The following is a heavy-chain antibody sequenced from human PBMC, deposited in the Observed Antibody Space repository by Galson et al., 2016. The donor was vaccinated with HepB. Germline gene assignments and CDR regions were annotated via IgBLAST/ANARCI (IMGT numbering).Heavy chain of an antibody. D-gene: IGHD5-18*01. CDR2: IHYSGST. J-gene: IGHJ4*02. V-gene: IGHV4-31*03. CDR1: GSSISSGGYY. CDR3: ARDKNERGYSYGHFDY. Sequence: TLSLTCTVSGSSISSGGYYWSWIRQHPGKGLEWIGYIHYSGSTYCNPSLESRVSISVDTSKNQFSLKLSSVTAADTAVYYCARDKNERGYSYGHFDYWGQGALVTVSS.